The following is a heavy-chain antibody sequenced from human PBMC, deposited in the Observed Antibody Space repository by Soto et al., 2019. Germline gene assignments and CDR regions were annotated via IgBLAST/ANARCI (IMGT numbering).Heavy chain of an antibody. D-gene: IGHD2-2*01. J-gene: IGHJ4*01. CDR3: ARERYCSSTSCYVLCRKWKYSDY. Sequence: ASVKVSCTASGYTITSYGISRVRQAPGQGLEWMGWISAYNGNTNYAQKLQGRVTMTTDTSTSTAYMELRSLRSDDTAVYYCARERYCSSTSCYVLCRKWKYSDYRG. CDR2: ISAYNGNT. V-gene: IGHV1-18*01. CDR1: GYTITSYG.